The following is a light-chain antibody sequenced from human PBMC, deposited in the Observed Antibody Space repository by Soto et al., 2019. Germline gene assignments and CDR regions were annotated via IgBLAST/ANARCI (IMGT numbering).Light chain of an antibody. CDR3: QQYGAKPYT. CDR2: GAS. CDR1: QSVSRNY. J-gene: IGKJ2*01. Sequence: DMVLTQSPGTLSLSPGETATLCCRAIQSVSRNYIARYQLKPGQAPRLLVDGASTRATRVPDRFSGSGSGTDFTLTITRLEPEDFAVYYCQQYGAKPYTFGQGNNLEI. V-gene: IGKV3-20*01.